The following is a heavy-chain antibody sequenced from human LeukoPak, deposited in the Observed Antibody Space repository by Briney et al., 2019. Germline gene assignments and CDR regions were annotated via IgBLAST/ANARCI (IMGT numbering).Heavy chain of an antibody. Sequence: GGSLRLSCAASGFTFSSYSMTWVRQAPGKGLEWVSSISSSSSYIYYADSVKGRFTISRDNAKNSLYLQMNSLRAEDTAVYYCASSSTGTTVSDYYYYGMDVWGQGTTVTVSS. V-gene: IGHV3-21*01. CDR2: ISSSSSYI. CDR1: GFTFSSYS. J-gene: IGHJ6*02. CDR3: ASSSTGTTVSDYYYYGMDV. D-gene: IGHD4-4*01.